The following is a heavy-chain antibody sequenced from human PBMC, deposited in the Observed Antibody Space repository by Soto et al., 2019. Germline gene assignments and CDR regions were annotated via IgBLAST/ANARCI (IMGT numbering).Heavy chain of an antibody. D-gene: IGHD2-2*02. V-gene: IGHV1-46*01. CDR1: GYTFTSYY. CDR2: INPSGGST. J-gene: IGHJ4*02. Sequence: VKVSCKASGYTFTSYYMHWVRQAPGQGLEWMGIINPSGGSTSYAQKFQGRVTMTTDTSTSTAYMELRSLRSDDTAVYYCARVLVPAAITPHPPFDYWGQGTLVTVSS. CDR3: ARVLVPAAITPHPPFDY.